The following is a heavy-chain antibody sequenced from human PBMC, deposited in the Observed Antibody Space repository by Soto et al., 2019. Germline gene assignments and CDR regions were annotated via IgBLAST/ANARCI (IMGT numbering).Heavy chain of an antibody. CDR3: AREKGLEVTAIHTVPFDI. V-gene: IGHV1-69*12. Sequence: QVLLVQSGAEVKKPGSSVKVSCKASGGTFNSFTISWVRQAPGQGLEWMGGIIPIFGTANYARSFHGRVSITADESTRTAYMELSSLRSEDTAMYYCAREKGLEVTAIHTVPFDIWGQGTMVTVSS. D-gene: IGHD2-21*02. CDR2: IIPIFGTA. CDR1: GGTFNSFT. J-gene: IGHJ3*02.